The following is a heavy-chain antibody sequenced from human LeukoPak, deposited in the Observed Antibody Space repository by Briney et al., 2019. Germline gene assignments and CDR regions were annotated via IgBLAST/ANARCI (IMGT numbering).Heavy chain of an antibody. J-gene: IGHJ4*02. D-gene: IGHD6-19*01. CDR1: GFTFSSYG. CDR3: AAGYSSGWRPLNY. Sequence: PGRSLRLSCAASGFTFSSYGMHWVRQAPGKGLEWVAVISYDGSNKYYADSVKGRFTISRDNSKNMLYLQMNSLRAEDTAVYYCAAGYSSGWRPLNYWGQGTLVTVSS. CDR2: ISYDGSNK. V-gene: IGHV3-30*03.